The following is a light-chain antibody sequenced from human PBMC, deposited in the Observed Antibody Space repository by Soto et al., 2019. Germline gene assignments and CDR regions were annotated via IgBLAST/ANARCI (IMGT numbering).Light chain of an antibody. J-gene: IGKJ1*01. CDR1: ESVSKY. V-gene: IGKV3-15*01. CDR3: QQYNDWRT. CDR2: EAS. Sequence: EVVLTQSPATLSVSPGERAILSCRASESVSKYLAWYQQKPGQAPRLLIYEASARATGIPSRFSGSGSGTEFTLTINSLQSDDFAVYYCQQYNDWRTFGQGTRVEIK.